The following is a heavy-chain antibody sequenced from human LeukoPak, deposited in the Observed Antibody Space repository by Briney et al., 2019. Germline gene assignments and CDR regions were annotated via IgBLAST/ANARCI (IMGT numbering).Heavy chain of an antibody. J-gene: IGHJ4*02. D-gene: IGHD2-15*01. CDR2: INHSGST. CDR1: GGSFSGYY. V-gene: IGHV4-34*01. CDR3: ARARQYCSGGSCYYNRRGNFDY. Sequence: SETLSLTCAVYGGSFSGYYWSWIRQPPGKGLEWIGEINHSGSTNYNPSLKSRVTISVDTSKNQFSLKLSSVTAADTAVYYCARARQYCSGGSCYYNRRGNFDYWGQGTLVTVSS.